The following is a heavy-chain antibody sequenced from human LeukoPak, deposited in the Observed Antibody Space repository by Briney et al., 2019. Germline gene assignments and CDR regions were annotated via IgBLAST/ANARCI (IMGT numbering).Heavy chain of an antibody. Sequence: GGSLRLSCAVSGFTISSYWVSWVRQAPGKGLEWVANIKQDGSEKYYVDSVKGRFTISRDNAENSLYLQMNSLRAEDTAVYYCARDLPPDYWGQGTLVTVSS. CDR3: ARDLPPDY. CDR1: GFTISSYW. V-gene: IGHV3-7*01. J-gene: IGHJ4*02. CDR2: IKQDGSEK.